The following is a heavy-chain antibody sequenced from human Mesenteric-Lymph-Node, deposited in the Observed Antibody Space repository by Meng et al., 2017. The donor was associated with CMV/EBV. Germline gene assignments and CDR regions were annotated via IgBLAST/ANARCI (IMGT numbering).Heavy chain of an antibody. CDR2: ISSSSSTI. CDR3: ATRGEYCSSTSCYTGWFDP. V-gene: IGHV3-48*01. D-gene: IGHD2-2*02. Sequence: GESLKISCAASGFTFSTYSMNWVRQAPGKGLEWVSYISSSSSTIYYADSVKGRFNISRDNAKNSLYLQMNSLRAEDTAVYYCATRGEYCSSTSCYTGWFDPWGQGTLVTVSS. CDR1: GFTFSTYS. J-gene: IGHJ5*02.